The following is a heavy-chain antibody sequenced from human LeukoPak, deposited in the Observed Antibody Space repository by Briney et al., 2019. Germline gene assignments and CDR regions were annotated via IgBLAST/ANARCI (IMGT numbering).Heavy chain of an antibody. CDR1: GFTFSSYS. V-gene: IGHV3-21*01. CDR3: ARKVGIFDAFDI. J-gene: IGHJ3*02. Sequence: GGSLRLSCAASGFTFSSYSMNWVRQAPGKGLEWVSAISGSGGSTYYADSVKGRFTISRDNAKNSLYLHMNILRAEDTAVYYCARKVGIFDAFDIWGQGTLVTVSS. CDR2: ISGSGGST. D-gene: IGHD2-21*01.